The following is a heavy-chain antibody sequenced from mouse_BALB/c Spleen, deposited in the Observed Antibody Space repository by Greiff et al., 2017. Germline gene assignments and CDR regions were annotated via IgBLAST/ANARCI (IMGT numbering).Heavy chain of an antibody. Sequence: QVQLQQSGPGLVQPSQSLSITCTVSGFSLTSYGVHWVRQSPGKGLEWLGVIWSGGSTDYNAAFISRLSISKDNSKSQVFFKMNSLQANDTAIYYCARGVRRDYFDYWGQGTTLTVSS. CDR3: ARGVRRDYFDY. CDR2: IWSGGST. CDR1: GFSLTSYG. D-gene: IGHD2-14*01. V-gene: IGHV2-2*02. J-gene: IGHJ2*01.